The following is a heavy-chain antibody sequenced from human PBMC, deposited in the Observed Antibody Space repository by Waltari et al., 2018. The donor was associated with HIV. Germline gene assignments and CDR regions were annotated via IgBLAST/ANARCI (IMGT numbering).Heavy chain of an antibody. CDR2: VSPGGSAT. D-gene: IGHD3-22*01. J-gene: IGHJ3*02. CDR1: GYSFTSYW. Sequence: EVQLVQSGAEVKKPGESLKISCKGSGYSFTSYWIGRVRQLPGKGLRWMGIVSPGGSATRYSPPLQGQVTISADKSISTAYQQWSSLKASGTAMYYCARMKYYDSSYDGVDIWGQGTMVTVSS. V-gene: IGHV5-51*01. CDR3: ARMKYYDSSYDGVDI.